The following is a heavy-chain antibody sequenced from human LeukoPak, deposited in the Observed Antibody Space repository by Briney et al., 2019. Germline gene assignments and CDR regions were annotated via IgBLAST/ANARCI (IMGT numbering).Heavy chain of an antibody. V-gene: IGHV3-7*01. CDR2: IKQDGSEK. D-gene: IGHD6-19*01. CDR1: GFTFSSYW. CDR3: ATYSSGWFARIDY. Sequence: GGSLRLSCAASGFTFSSYWMSWVRQAPGKGLEWVANIKQDGSEKYYVDSVKGRFTISRDNAKNSLYLQMNSLRAEDTAVYYCATYSSGWFARIDYWGQGTLVTVSS. J-gene: IGHJ4*02.